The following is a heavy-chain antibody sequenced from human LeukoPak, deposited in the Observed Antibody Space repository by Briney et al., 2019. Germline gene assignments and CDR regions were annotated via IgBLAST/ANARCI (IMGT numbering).Heavy chain of an antibody. CDR1: GGSISSYY. V-gene: IGHV4-59*08. D-gene: IGHD1-1*01. CDR3: ARQYLAGTSDAFDI. CDR2: IYYSGST. J-gene: IGHJ3*02. Sequence: SETLSLTCTVSGGSISSYYWSWIRQPPGEGLEWIGYIYYSGSTNYNPSLKSRVTISVDTSKNQFSLKLSSVTAADTAVYYCARQYLAGTSDAFDIWGQGTMVTVSS.